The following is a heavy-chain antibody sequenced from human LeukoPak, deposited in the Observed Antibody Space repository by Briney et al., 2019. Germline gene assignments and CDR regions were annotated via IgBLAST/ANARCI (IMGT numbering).Heavy chain of an antibody. D-gene: IGHD6-13*01. CDR3: AKHTNFGYSSSGYFFYFDY. J-gene: IGHJ4*02. CDR1: GGSISSSSYY. V-gene: IGHV4-39*01. Sequence: PSETLSLTCTVSGGSISSSSYYWGWIRQPPGKGLEWIGSIHYSGSTYYNPSLKSRVTISVDTSKNQFSLQLSSVTAADTAGYYCAKHTNFGYSSSGYFFYFDYWAQGTLVTVSS. CDR2: IHYSGST.